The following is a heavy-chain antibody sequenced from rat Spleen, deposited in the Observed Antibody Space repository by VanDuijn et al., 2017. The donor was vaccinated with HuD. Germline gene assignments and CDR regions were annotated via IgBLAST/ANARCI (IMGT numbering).Heavy chain of an antibody. Sequence: EVQLVESDGGLVQPGRSLKLSCVASGFTFSGYYMAWVRQAPTKGLEWVATINNDGSNTYYRDSVKGRFTISRDNGKSTLYLQMDSLRSEDTATYYCVGHATSQNFDYWGQGVMVTVSS. V-gene: IGHV5-29*01. CDR1: GFTFSGYY. J-gene: IGHJ2*01. CDR2: INNDGSNT. CDR3: VGHATSQNFDY.